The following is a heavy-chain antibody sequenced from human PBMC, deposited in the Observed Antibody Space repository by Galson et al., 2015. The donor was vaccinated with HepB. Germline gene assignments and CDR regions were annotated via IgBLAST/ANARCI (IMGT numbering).Heavy chain of an antibody. V-gene: IGHV3-23*01. CDR3: ARTTSLRYDAFDI. J-gene: IGHJ3*02. Sequence: SLRLSCAASGFTLRSYVMSWVRQAPGKGLEWVSGIGGSGGTTYYADSVKGRFAISRDSSKNTLYLHMNSLSAADSAVYYCARTTSLRYDAFDIWGQGTMVTVSS. CDR2: IGGSGGTT. D-gene: IGHD2-2*02. CDR1: GFTLRSYV.